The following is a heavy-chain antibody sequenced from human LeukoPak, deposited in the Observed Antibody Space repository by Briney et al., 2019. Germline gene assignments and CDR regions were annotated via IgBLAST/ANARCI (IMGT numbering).Heavy chain of an antibody. CDR2: ISAYNGNT. D-gene: IGHD4-23*01. J-gene: IGHJ5*02. Sequence: ASVTVSCKASGYTFTNYAISWVRQAPGQGLEWMGWISAYNGNTKYTQKFQGRVTMTRDMSTSTDYMELSSLRSEDTAVYYCARDNSVEDTAWWFDPWGQGTLVTVSS. CDR1: GYTFTNYA. V-gene: IGHV1-18*01. CDR3: ARDNSVEDTAWWFDP.